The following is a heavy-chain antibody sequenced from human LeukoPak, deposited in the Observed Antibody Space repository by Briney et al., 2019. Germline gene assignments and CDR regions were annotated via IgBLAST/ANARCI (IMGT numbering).Heavy chain of an antibody. CDR2: IDTNTGNP. V-gene: IGHV7-4-1*02. Sequence: GASVKVSCKASGYTFTNHTINWVRLAPGQGLEWMGWIDTNTGNPTYAQGFTGRFVFSLDPSVTTTYLQISSLKAEDTAVYYCTRGRDTTGYFVYWGQGTLVTVSS. D-gene: IGHD3-22*01. J-gene: IGHJ4*02. CDR1: GYTFTNHT. CDR3: TRGRDTTGYFVY.